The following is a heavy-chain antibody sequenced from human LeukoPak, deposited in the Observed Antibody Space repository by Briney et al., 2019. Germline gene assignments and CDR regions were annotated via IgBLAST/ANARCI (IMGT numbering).Heavy chain of an antibody. J-gene: IGHJ4*02. CDR2: IYYTGST. D-gene: IGHD4-17*01. V-gene: IGHV4-39*01. CDR1: GGSISSTSYY. Sequence: SETLSLTCTVSGGSISSTSYYWGWIRQPPGKGLEWLGSIYYTGSTYYNPSLKSRVTISVDTSKNQFSLKLRSVTAADTAVYYCARLSPRPNCGAYGDYWGQGTLVTVSS. CDR3: ARLSPRPNCGAYGDY.